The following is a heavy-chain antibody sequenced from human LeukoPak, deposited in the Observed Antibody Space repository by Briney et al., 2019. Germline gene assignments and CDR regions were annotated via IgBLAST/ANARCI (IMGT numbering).Heavy chain of an antibody. Sequence: GGTLRLSCAASGFTFSGFAMSWIRQAPGKGLEWVANIKQDGSQKYYVDSVKGRFTISRDNAKNSVYLQMNTLRAGDTGVYYCARIGYSSSCTDYWGQGTLVTVSS. D-gene: IGHD2-2*01. V-gene: IGHV3-7*01. CDR2: IKQDGSQK. CDR1: GFTFSGFA. J-gene: IGHJ4*02. CDR3: ARIGYSSSCTDY.